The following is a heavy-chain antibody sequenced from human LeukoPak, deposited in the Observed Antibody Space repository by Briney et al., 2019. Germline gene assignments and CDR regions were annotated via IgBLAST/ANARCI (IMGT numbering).Heavy chain of an antibody. V-gene: IGHV3-21*01. J-gene: IGHJ5*02. CDR1: GFTFSSYS. CDR3: ARASGLWFGESYNWFDP. D-gene: IGHD3-10*01. Sequence: PGGSLRLSCAAPGFTFSSYSMNWVRQAPGKGLEWVSSISSSSSYIYYADSVKGRFTISRDNAKNSLYLQMNSLRAEDTAVYYCARASGLWFGESYNWFDPWGQGTLVTVSS. CDR2: ISSSSSYI.